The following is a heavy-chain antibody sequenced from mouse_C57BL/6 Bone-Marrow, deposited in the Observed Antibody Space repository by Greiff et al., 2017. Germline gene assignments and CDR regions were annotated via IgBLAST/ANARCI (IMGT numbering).Heavy chain of an antibody. V-gene: IGHV5-6*01. CDR1: GFTFSSYG. CDR3: ARPIYYSNYETLFAY. CDR2: ISSGGSYT. J-gene: IGHJ3*01. Sequence: EVHLVESGGDLVKPGGSLKLSCAASGFTFSSYGMSWVRQTPDKRLEWVATISSGGSYTYYPDSVTGRFTISRDNAKNTLYLQMSSLKSEDTAMYYCARPIYYSNYETLFAYWGQGTLVTVSA. D-gene: IGHD2-5*01.